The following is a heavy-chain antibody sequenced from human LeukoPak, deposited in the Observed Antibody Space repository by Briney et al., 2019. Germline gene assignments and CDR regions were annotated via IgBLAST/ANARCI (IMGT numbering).Heavy chain of an antibody. CDR2: INPNSGGT. CDR1: GYTFTGYY. Sequence: GASVKVSCKASGYTFTGYYIHWVRQAPGQGLEWMGWINPNSGGTNYAQKFQGRVAMTRDTSISTAYMELSRLRSDDTAVYYCARAPGGPDYLDYWGQGTLVTVSS. D-gene: IGHD3-10*01. CDR3: ARAPGGPDYLDY. V-gene: IGHV1-2*02. J-gene: IGHJ4*02.